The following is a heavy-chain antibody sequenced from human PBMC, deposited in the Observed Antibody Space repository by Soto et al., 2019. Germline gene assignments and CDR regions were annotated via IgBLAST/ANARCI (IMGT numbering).Heavy chain of an antibody. CDR3: ARPYDFWSGYPPLGFDY. Sequence: PSETLSLTCTVSGGSISSGGYYWSWIRQHPGKGLEWIGYIYYSGSTYYNPSLKSRVTISVDTSKNQFSLKLSSVTAADTAVYYCARPYDFWSGYPPLGFDYWGQGTLVTVSS. V-gene: IGHV4-31*03. D-gene: IGHD3-3*01. J-gene: IGHJ4*02. CDR2: IYYSGST. CDR1: GGSISSGGYY.